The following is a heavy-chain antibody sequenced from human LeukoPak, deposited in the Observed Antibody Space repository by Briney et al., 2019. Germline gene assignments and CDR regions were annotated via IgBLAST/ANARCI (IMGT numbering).Heavy chain of an antibody. D-gene: IGHD5-18*01. CDR2: ISGSGGST. Sequence: PGGSLRLSCAASGFTFSSYAMSWVRQAPGKGLEWVSAISGSGGSTYYADSVKGRFTISRDNSKNTLYLQMNSLRAEDTAVYYCATSGSYGRHYYYYYYMDVWGKGTTVTVSS. CDR1: GFTFSSYA. J-gene: IGHJ6*03. V-gene: IGHV3-23*01. CDR3: ATSGSYGRHYYYYYYMDV.